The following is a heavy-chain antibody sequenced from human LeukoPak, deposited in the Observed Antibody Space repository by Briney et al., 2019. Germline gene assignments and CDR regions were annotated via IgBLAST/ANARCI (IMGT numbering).Heavy chain of an antibody. CDR3: ARDLRAGLYYYMDV. V-gene: IGHV3-74*01. Sequence: GGSLRLSCAASGFTFSSYWMHWVRQAPGKGLVWVSRINTDGNSTSYADSVKGRFTISRDNAKNTLYLQMNSLRAEGTAVYYCARDLRAGLYYYMDVWGKGTTVTVSS. J-gene: IGHJ6*03. CDR1: GFTFSSYW. CDR2: INTDGNST. D-gene: IGHD4-17*01.